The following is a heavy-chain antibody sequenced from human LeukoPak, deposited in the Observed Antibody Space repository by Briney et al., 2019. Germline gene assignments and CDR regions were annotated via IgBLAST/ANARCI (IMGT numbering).Heavy chain of an antibody. CDR2: ISGSGGST. J-gene: IGHJ4*02. V-gene: IGHV3-23*01. D-gene: IGHD6-19*01. CDR1: GFTVSNNY. CDR3: AKGTGYSSGWPQTFDY. Sequence: PGGSLRLSCAASGFTVSNNYMSWVRQAPGKGLEWVSAISGSGGSTYYADSVKGRFTISRDNSKNTLYLQMNSLRAEDTAVYYCAKGTGYSSGWPQTFDYWGQGTLVTVSS.